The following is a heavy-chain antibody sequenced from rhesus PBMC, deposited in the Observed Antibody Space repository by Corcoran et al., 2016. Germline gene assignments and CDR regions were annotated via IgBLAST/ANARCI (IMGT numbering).Heavy chain of an antibody. CDR2: IGGLRVST. Sequence: QVQLQESGPGLVKPSETLSLTCAVSGYSISSGYGWSWIRKPPGKGLEGMGYIGGLRVSTPPNPSLRRRVTHSKDPSKNQFSLKLSSVTAADTAVYYCARGTANDYDISSRYFDYWGQGVLVTVAS. CDR1: GYSISSGYG. J-gene: IGHJ4*01. V-gene: IGHV4-127*01. D-gene: IGHD3-40*01. CDR3: ARGTANDYDISSRYFDY.